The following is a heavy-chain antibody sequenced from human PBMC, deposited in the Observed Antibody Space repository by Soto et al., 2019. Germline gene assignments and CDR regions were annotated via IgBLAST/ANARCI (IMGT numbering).Heavy chain of an antibody. Sequence: GSLRLSCAASGFTFSSYSMNWVRQAPGKGLEWVSYISSVGSTIYYADSVKGRFTISRDNAKNSLFLQMNSLRAEDTAVYYCAKEATNINNFHYWGQGTLVTVSS. CDR1: GFTFSSYS. CDR3: AKEATNINNFHY. J-gene: IGHJ4*02. V-gene: IGHV3-48*04. CDR2: ISSVGSTI. D-gene: IGHD5-12*01.